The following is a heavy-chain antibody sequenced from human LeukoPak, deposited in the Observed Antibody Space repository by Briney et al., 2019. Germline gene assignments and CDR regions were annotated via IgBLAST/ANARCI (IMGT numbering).Heavy chain of an antibody. CDR1: GFTFSSYS. D-gene: IGHD2-2*01. CDR3: ARGLGSAAAAYYFDY. Sequence: GGSLRLSCEASGFTFSSYSMNWVRQAPGKGLEWVSYISSGSGTIYYADSVKGRFTISRDNAKNSLYLQMNSLRAEDTAVYYCARGLGSAAAAYYFDYWGQGTLVTVSS. CDR2: ISSGSGTI. J-gene: IGHJ4*02. V-gene: IGHV3-48*01.